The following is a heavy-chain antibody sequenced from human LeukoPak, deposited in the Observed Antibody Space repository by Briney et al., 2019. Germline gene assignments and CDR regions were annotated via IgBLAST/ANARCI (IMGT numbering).Heavy chain of an antibody. CDR2: IYYSGST. V-gene: IGHV4-59*08. CDR1: GGSISSYY. Sequence: SETLSLTCTVSGGSISSYYWSWIRQPPGKGLEWIGYIYYSGSTNYNPSLKSRVTISVDTSKNQFSLKLSSVTAADTAVHYCARHLVSRAAGFTIGWFDPWGQGTLVTVSS. J-gene: IGHJ5*02. CDR3: ARHLVSRAAGFTIGWFDP. D-gene: IGHD6-13*01.